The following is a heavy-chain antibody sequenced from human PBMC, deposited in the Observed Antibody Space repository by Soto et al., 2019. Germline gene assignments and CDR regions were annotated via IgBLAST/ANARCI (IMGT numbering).Heavy chain of an antibody. CDR1: VFTFSSYA. Sequence: GSLRLSCAASVFTFSSYAMSWVRQAPGKGLEWVSAISGSGGSTYYADSVKGRFTISRNNSKNTLYLQMNSLRAEDTAVYYCAKGQHGYYYDSSGFDIWGQGTMVTVS. CDR2: ISGSGGST. J-gene: IGHJ3*02. V-gene: IGHV3-23*01. CDR3: AKGQHGYYYDSSGFDI. D-gene: IGHD3-22*01.